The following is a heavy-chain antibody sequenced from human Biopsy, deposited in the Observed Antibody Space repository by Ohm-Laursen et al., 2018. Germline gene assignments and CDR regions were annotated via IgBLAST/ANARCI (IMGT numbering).Heavy chain of an antibody. Sequence: TLSLTCSVSGGSLNNHYWSWIRQSPGKGLEWLAYIYSSGRTNYNPSLKSRIIVSVDTSKNQLSLKVTSVTATDTATYYCARHDRSGYWGLDYWGQGALVTVSA. V-gene: IGHV4-4*08. CDR2: IYSSGRT. D-gene: IGHD3-22*01. CDR1: GGSLNNHY. CDR3: ARHDRSGYWGLDY. J-gene: IGHJ4*02.